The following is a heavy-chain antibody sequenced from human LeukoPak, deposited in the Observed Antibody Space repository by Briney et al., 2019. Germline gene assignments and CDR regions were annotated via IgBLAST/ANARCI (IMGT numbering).Heavy chain of an antibody. CDR1: GFIFSSYA. CDR3: ARPLGYCSSTSCYEWGY. D-gene: IGHD2-2*01. J-gene: IGHJ4*02. V-gene: IGHV3-23*01. Sequence: GGSLRLSCAASGFIFSSYAMSWVRQVPGKGLEWVSSISGSGGSTYYADSVKGRFTISRDNSRNTLDLQMNSLRAEDTAVYYCARPLGYCSSTSCYEWGYWGQGTLVTVSS. CDR2: ISGSGGST.